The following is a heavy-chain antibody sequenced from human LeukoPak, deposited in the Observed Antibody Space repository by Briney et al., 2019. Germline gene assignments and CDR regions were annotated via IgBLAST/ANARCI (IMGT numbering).Heavy chain of an antibody. CDR2: IYYSGST. J-gene: IGHJ4*02. Sequence: SETLSLTCTVSGGSISSYYWSWIRQPPGKGLEWIGYIYYSGSTYYNPSLKSRVTISVDTSKNQFSLKLSSVTAADTAVYYCARHRRFGVVVVPAAISYWGQGTLVTVSS. V-gene: IGHV4-59*04. CDR3: ARHRRFGVVVVPAAISY. CDR1: GGSISSYY. D-gene: IGHD2-2*01.